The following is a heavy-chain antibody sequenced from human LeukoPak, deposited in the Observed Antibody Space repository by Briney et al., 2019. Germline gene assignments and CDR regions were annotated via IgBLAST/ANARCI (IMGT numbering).Heavy chain of an antibody. V-gene: IGHV3-23*01. D-gene: IGHD2-21*01. CDR1: GFTFSSYA. Sequence: SGGSLRLSCAASGFTFSSYAMSWVRQAPGKGLEWVSSISGSGGSTYYADSVKGHFTISRDNSKNTLNLQMNSLRAEDTAVYYCARDPDWAQQLAYWGQGTLVTVSS. CDR2: ISGSGGST. J-gene: IGHJ4*02. CDR3: ARDPDWAQQLAY.